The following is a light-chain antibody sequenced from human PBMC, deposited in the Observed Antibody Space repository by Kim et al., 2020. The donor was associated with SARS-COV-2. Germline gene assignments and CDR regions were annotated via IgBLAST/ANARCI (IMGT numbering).Light chain of an antibody. Sequence: GQRVTISCSGRTSNIGKNFVDWYQQLPGTAPKLLIYDNDQRPSGIPDRFSGSKSGTSATLGITGLQTGDEGDYSCGTWDSSLRTTVFGGGTQLTVL. CDR2: DND. J-gene: IGLJ2*01. V-gene: IGLV1-51*01. CDR3: GTWDSSLRTTV. CDR1: TSNIGKNF.